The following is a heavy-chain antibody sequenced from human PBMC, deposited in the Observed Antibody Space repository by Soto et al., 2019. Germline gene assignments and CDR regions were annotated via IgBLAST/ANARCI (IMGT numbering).Heavy chain of an antibody. D-gene: IGHD3-3*01. J-gene: IGHJ5*02. CDR3: AKETTYYDFWSGRNWFDP. CDR1: GFPFSSYA. CDR2: ISGSGGST. V-gene: IGHV3-23*01. Sequence: PGGSLRLSCAASGFPFSSYAMSWVRQAPGKGLEWVSAISGSGGSTYYADYVKGRFTISRDNSKNTLYLQMNSLRAEDTALFSCAKETTYYDFWSGRNWFDPWGQGPRVTVSS.